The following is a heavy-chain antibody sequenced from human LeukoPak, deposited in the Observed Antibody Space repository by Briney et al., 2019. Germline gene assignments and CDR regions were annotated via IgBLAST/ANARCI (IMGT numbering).Heavy chain of an antibody. D-gene: IGHD2-2*02. CDR1: GFTVSSNY. Sequence: GGSLRLSCAASGFTVSSNYMSWVRQAPGKGLEWVSVIYSGGSTYYADSVKGRFTISRDNSKNTLYLQMNSLRAEDTAVYYCVVSRSGTSCYSGDAFDIWGQGTMVTVSS. CDR2: IYSGGST. V-gene: IGHV3-66*02. J-gene: IGHJ3*02. CDR3: VVSRSGTSCYSGDAFDI.